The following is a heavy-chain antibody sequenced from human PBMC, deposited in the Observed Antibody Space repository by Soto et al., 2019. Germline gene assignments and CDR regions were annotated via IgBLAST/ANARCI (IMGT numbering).Heavy chain of an antibody. V-gene: IGHV1-69*13. D-gene: IGHD2-15*01. CDR2: IIPIFGTA. CDR3: ARQAPGYCSGGSCYLS. J-gene: IGHJ4*02. Sequence: GASVKVSCKASGGTFSSYAISWVRQAPGQGLEWMGGIIPIFGTANYAQKFQGRVTITADESTSTAYMELSSLRSEDTAVYYCARQAPGYCSGGSCYLSWGQGTLVTVSS. CDR1: GGTFSSYA.